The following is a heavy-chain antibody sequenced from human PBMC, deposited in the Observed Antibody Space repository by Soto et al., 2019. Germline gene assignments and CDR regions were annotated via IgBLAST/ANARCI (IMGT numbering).Heavy chain of an antibody. CDR3: ASTFGSRSYLGCFDY. J-gene: IGHJ4*02. CDR2: IYHSGST. D-gene: IGHD3-10*01. V-gene: IGHV4-31*01. CDR1: DGSISSGGYY. Sequence: QVQLQESGPGLVKPSQNLSLACTVSDGSISSGGYYWSWIRQHPGKGLEWIGYIYHSGSTYYNPSLKSPVTILVDTSKYQFSLKLSSVTVADTAVYYCASTFGSRSYLGCFDYWGQGALVTVSS.